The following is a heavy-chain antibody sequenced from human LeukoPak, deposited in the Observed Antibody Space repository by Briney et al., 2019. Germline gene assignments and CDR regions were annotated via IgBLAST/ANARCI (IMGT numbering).Heavy chain of an antibody. CDR2: IRYDGSNK. V-gene: IGHV3-30*02. J-gene: IGHJ4*02. CDR1: GFTFGSYA. D-gene: IGHD2-15*01. Sequence: GGSLRLSCAASGFTFGSYAMHWVRQAPGKGLEWVAFIRYDGSNKYYADSVKGRLTISRDNSKNTLYLQMNSLRAEDTAVYYCARGYCSGGSCFHFDYWGQGTLVTVSS. CDR3: ARGYCSGGSCFHFDY.